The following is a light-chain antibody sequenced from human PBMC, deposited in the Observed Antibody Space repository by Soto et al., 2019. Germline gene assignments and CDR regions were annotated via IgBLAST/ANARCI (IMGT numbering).Light chain of an antibody. CDR1: SSDVGGHKY. Sequence: QSVLTQPASVSGSPGQSITISCNRSSSDVGGHKYVSWYQQYPGKAPKLIVYDVSNRPSGVSNRFSGSTSGNTASLTISGLQAFDEADYYCSSHSSSSPYVFGAGTKLTVL. V-gene: IGLV2-14*01. CDR2: DVS. J-gene: IGLJ1*01. CDR3: SSHSSSSPYV.